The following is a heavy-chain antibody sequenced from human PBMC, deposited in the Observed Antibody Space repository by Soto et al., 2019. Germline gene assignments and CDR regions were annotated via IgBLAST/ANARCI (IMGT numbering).Heavy chain of an antibody. D-gene: IGHD3-22*01. V-gene: IGHV5-51*01. CDR2: IYPGDSDT. CDR1: GYSFTSYW. J-gene: IGHJ4*02. Sequence: PGESLKISCKGSGYSFTSYWIGWVRQMPGKGLEWMGIIYPGDSDTRYSPSFQGQVTISADKSISTAYLQWSSLKASDTAMYYCARRDTINYYDSSGSPDYWGQGTLVTV. CDR3: ARRDTINYYDSSGSPDY.